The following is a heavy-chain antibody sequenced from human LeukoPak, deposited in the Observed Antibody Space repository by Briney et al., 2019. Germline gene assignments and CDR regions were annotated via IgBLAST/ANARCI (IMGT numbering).Heavy chain of an antibody. D-gene: IGHD3-22*01. Sequence: GGSLRLSCTTSGFTFTDYWMTWVRQAPGKGLEWVANINQDGSKKFYVDSVKGRFTISRDNAKNALYLQMNSLRAEDTAVYYCAKAVVPVISQHYFDYWGQGTVVTVSS. CDR3: AKAVVPVISQHYFDY. J-gene: IGHJ4*02. CDR2: INQDGSKK. CDR1: GFTFTDYW. V-gene: IGHV3-7*03.